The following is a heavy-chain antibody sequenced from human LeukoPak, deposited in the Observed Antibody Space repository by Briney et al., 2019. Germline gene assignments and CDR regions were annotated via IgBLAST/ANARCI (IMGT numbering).Heavy chain of an antibody. J-gene: IGHJ6*02. Sequence: PGGSLRLSCAASGFTFSDYYMSWIRQAPGKGLEWVSYISSSGSTIYYADSVKGRFTISRDSAKNSLYLQMNSLRAEDTAVYYCATPCIADSTIYGMDVWGQGTTVTVSS. CDR1: GFTFSDYY. D-gene: IGHD6-13*01. V-gene: IGHV3-11*01. CDR2: ISSSGSTI. CDR3: ATPCIADSTIYGMDV.